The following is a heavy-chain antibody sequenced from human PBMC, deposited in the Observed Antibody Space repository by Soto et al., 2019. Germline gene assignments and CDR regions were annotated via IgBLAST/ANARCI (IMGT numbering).Heavy chain of an antibody. V-gene: IGHV3-48*02. CDR2: ISSSSNTI. CDR3: ARMDSNSFRFANCYYGMAA. CDR1: GFTFSSYS. J-gene: IGHJ6*02. Sequence: EVQLVESGGGLVQPGGSLRLSCAASGFTFSSYSMNWVRQGPGKGLEWVSYISSSSNTIYYADSVKGRFSISRDNAKSSLYLQMNSLRDEDTDVYYCARMDSNSFRFANCYYGMAAWGQGTTFTVSS. D-gene: IGHD6-6*01.